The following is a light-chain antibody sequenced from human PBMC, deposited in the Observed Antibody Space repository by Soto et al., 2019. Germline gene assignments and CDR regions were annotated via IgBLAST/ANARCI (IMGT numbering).Light chain of an antibody. V-gene: IGKV3-11*01. CDR2: DAS. CDR1: QSVSSY. J-gene: IGKJ5*01. CDR3: QQRNIWPPVT. Sequence: EIVLPQSPATLSLSPGERATLSGRASQSVSSYLAWYQQKPGQAPRLLIYDASNRATGIPARFSGSGSGTDFTLTISSLEPEDFAVYYCQQRNIWPPVTFGQGTRLEIK.